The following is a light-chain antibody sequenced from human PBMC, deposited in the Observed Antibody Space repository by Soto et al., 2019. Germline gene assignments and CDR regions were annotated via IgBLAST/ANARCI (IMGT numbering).Light chain of an antibody. J-gene: IGKJ1*01. CDR3: QQYNTHRAWT. CDR1: QSISSW. CDR2: KAS. Sequence: DIQMTQSPSTLSASVGDRVTITCRASQSISSWLAWYQQKPGKAPNLLIHKASTLLSGVPSRFSGSGSGTDFPLTISSLHPDDFATYYCQQYNTHRAWTFGQGTKVEI. V-gene: IGKV1-5*03.